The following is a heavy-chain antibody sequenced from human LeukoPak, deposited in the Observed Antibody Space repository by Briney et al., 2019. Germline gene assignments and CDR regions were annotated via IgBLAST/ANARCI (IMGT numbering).Heavy chain of an antibody. D-gene: IGHD1-26*01. Sequence: SVKVSCKASGGTFSSYAISWVRQAPGQGIDWMGGIIPIFGTASYAQKFQGRVTITADESTSTAYMELSSLRSEDTAVYYCASDPSGSYYIFGSFDYWGQGTLVTVSS. J-gene: IGHJ4*02. V-gene: IGHV1-69*13. CDR2: IIPIFGTA. CDR3: ASDPSGSYYIFGSFDY. CDR1: GGTFSSYA.